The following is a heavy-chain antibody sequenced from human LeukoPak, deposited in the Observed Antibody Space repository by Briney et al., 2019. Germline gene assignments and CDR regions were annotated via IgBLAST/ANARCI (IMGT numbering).Heavy chain of an antibody. CDR2: ISGSGGST. Sequence: GGSLRLSCAASGFTFSSYAMSWVRQAPGKGLEWVSAISGSGGSTYYADSVKGRFTISRDNSKNTLYLQMNSLGAEDTAVYYCAKGLRVRGVSYYYYMVVWGKGTTVTISS. CDR1: GFTFSSYA. J-gene: IGHJ6*03. CDR3: AKGLRVRGVSYYYYMVV. D-gene: IGHD3-10*01. V-gene: IGHV3-23*01.